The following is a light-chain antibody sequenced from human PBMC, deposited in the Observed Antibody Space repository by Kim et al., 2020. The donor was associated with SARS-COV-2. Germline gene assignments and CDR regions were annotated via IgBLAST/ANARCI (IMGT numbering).Light chain of an antibody. CDR2: DAS. V-gene: IGKV3-15*01. Sequence: IVMTHSPATLSVSPGERATLSCRASESINTYLAWYQQKPGQAPRLLMYDASTRATGIPARFSGSGSGTEFTLTISSLQSEDFAVYYCQQYSDWPPGDTFGQGTKVDIK. CDR1: ESINTY. CDR3: QQYSDWPPGDT. J-gene: IGKJ2*01.